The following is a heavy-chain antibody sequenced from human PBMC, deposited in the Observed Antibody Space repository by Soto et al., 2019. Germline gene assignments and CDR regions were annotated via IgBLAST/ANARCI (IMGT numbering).Heavy chain of an antibody. Sequence: QVQLVQSGAEVKKPGSSVKVSCKASGGTFSSYTISWVRQAPGQGLEWMGRIIPILGIANYAQKFQGRVTIXXDXSXGTAYMELSSLRSEDTAVYYCASSSSSWYGWYGMDVWGQGTTVTVSS. CDR3: ASSSSSWYGWYGMDV. CDR2: IIPILGIA. J-gene: IGHJ6*02. CDR1: GGTFSSYT. D-gene: IGHD6-13*01. V-gene: IGHV1-69*02.